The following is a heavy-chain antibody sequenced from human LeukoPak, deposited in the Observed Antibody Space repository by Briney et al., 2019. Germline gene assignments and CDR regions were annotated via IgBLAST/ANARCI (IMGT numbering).Heavy chain of an antibody. D-gene: IGHD3-16*01. Sequence: GGSLRLSCEVSGFTISDHGMHWVRQAPGKGLEWVAMISHDGSVEYYLDSVKGRLTISRDDSKNTLYLQMSNLRAEDTAVYFCARGGGLDVWGQGATVTVSS. J-gene: IGHJ6*02. V-gene: IGHV3-30*03. CDR3: ARGGGLDV. CDR2: ISHDGSVE. CDR1: GFTISDHG.